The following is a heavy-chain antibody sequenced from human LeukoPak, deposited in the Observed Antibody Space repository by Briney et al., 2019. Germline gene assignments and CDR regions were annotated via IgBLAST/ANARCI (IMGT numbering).Heavy chain of an antibody. V-gene: IGHV3-30*02. CDR2: IRYDGSNK. CDR1: GLTFSSYG. Sequence: PGGSLRLSCAASGLTFSSYGMHWVRQAPGKGLEWVAFIRYDGSNKYYADSVKGRFTITRDNSKNTLYLQMNSLRAEDTAVYYCAKDGGYCSGSSCPRSSTPFDYWGQGTLVTVSS. J-gene: IGHJ4*02. CDR3: AKDGGYCSGSSCPRSSTPFDY. D-gene: IGHD2-15*01.